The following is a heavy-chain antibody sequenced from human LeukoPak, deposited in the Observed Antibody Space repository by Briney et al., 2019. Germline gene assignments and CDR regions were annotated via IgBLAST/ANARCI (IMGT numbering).Heavy chain of an antibody. J-gene: IGHJ6*02. CDR2: ISWNSGSI. CDR3: AKDKYSSVLGMDV. CDR1: GFTFDDYA. Sequence: GRSLRLSCAASGFTFDDYAMHWVRQAPGKGLEWVSGISWNSGSIGYADSVKGRFTISRDNAKNSLYLQMNCLRAEDTALYYCAKDKYSSVLGMDVWGQGTTVTVSS. D-gene: IGHD6-19*01. V-gene: IGHV3-9*01.